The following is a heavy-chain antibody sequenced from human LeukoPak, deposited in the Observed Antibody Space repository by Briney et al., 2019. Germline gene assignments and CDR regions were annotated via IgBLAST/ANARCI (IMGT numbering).Heavy chain of an antibody. CDR3: ARDGPARGYSV. CDR1: GFTVRSYW. Sequence: GESLRLCCAASGFTVRSYWMSWVRQAPGKGLEWVANIKQDGSQKYYVDSVKGRFTISRDNAKNSLYLQMNSLRAEDTAVYYCARDGPARGYSVWGQGTLVTVSS. J-gene: IGHJ4*02. V-gene: IGHV3-7*01. CDR2: IKQDGSQK. D-gene: IGHD5-18*01.